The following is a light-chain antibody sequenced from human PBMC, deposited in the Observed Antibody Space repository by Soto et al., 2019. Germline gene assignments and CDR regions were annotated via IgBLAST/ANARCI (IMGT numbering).Light chain of an antibody. Sequence: EIVLTQSPATLSLSPGERATLSCRASQSVSSYLAWYQQKPGQAPRLLIYDASNRATGIPDRFIGSGSGTDCTLTISSLEPEDVAVYFWQQRINCPWTFGLGTKVDIK. J-gene: IGKJ1*01. CDR2: DAS. V-gene: IGKV3-11*01. CDR3: QQRINCPWT. CDR1: QSVSSY.